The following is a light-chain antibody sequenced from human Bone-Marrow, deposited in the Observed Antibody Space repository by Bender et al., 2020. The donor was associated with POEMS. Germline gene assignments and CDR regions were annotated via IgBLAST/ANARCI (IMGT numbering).Light chain of an antibody. Sequence: QSALTQPRSVSGSPGQSVAISCTGTSSDVGGYNYVTWYQQHPGKAPKLMIYDVSKRPSGVPDRFSGSKSGNTASLTISGLQAEDEADYYCAVWDDSLNGWVFGGGIKLTVL. J-gene: IGLJ3*02. V-gene: IGLV2-11*01. CDR3: AVWDDSLNGWV. CDR1: SSDVGGYNY. CDR2: DVS.